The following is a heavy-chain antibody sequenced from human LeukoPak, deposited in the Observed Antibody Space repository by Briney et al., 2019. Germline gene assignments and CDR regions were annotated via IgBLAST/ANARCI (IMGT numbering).Heavy chain of an antibody. J-gene: IGHJ4*02. D-gene: IGHD4/OR15-4a*01. CDR3: ARHISANTGYFDS. CDR1: GGSISSDTSY. CDR2: IHYSGNS. V-gene: IGHV4-39*01. Sequence: SETLSLTCTVSGGSISSDTSYWGWIRQSPEKGLEWIGSIHYSGNSYYNPSLKSRVTIFVDTSRDQFSLDLYSVTAADTALYYCARHISANTGYFDSCGQGTLVTVSS.